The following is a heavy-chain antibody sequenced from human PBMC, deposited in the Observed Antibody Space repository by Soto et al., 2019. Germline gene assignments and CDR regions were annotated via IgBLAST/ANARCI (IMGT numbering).Heavy chain of an antibody. V-gene: IGHV3-21*01. CDR1: GLTSTSSS. D-gene: IGHD3-3*01. J-gene: IGHJ3*02. CDR2: ISSSSSYI. CDR3: ARDGAYGFLGNAFDI. Sequence: GWYLRLSCAASGLTSTSSSMTWVRQYQGKGLEWVSSISSSSSYIYYADSVKGRFTISRDNAKNSLYLQMNSLRAEDTAVYYCARDGAYGFLGNAFDIWGQGTMVKVS.